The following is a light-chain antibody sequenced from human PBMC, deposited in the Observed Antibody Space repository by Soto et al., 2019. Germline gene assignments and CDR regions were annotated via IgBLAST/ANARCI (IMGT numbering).Light chain of an antibody. Sequence: DIVMTQSPDSLPVSLGERATINCKSSQSVLHTSNNKNYLAWFQQKPGQPPRLLIYWASTRGSGVPDRFSGSGSGSDFSLTSSSVQAEDVAVYSCQQCYSAPWTFGQGTRVEIK. J-gene: IGKJ1*01. V-gene: IGKV4-1*01. CDR3: QQCYSAPWT. CDR2: WAS. CDR1: QSVLHTSNNKNY.